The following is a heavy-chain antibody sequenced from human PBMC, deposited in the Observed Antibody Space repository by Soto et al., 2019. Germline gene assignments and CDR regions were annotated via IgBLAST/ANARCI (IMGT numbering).Heavy chain of an antibody. V-gene: IGHV3-30*03. Sequence: QVQLVASGGGVVQPGGSLRLSCAASEFTFSNYAMHWVRQPPGKGLQWLAVISYDGNNKYYADSVEGRFTISRDNSKNMVYLPMNSLRLEDTALYYCARGPSSSDSYFDYWGQGTLVTVSS. CDR1: EFTFSNYA. CDR2: ISYDGNNK. J-gene: IGHJ4*02. CDR3: ARGPSSSDSYFDY. D-gene: IGHD2-21*02.